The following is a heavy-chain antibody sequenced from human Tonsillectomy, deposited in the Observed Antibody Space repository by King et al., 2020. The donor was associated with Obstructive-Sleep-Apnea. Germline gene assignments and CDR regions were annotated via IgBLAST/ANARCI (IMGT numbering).Heavy chain of an antibody. Sequence: VQLQESGPGLVKPSETLSLTCTVSGGSISTYYCSWIRQPPGKGLEWIGDIYYSGSTNYNPSLKSRVTISVDTSKNQFSLNLNSMTAADTAVHYCARVVAAGPTPYNYYGMDVWGQGTTVTVSS. CDR3: ARVVAAGPTPYNYYGMDV. J-gene: IGHJ6*02. CDR1: GGSISTYY. D-gene: IGHD1-26*01. V-gene: IGHV4-59*01. CDR2: IYYSGST.